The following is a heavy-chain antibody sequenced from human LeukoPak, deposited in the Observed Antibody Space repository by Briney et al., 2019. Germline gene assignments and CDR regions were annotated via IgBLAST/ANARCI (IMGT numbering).Heavy chain of an antibody. V-gene: IGHV4-38-2*02. CDR3: AVQVVGFTYMVFDY. Sequence: SETLSLTCTVSGYSISSGYYWGWIRQPPGKGLEWIGSIYHSGSTYYNPSLKSRVTISVDTSKNQFSLKLSSVTAADTAVYYCAVQVVGFTYMVFDYWDQGTLVTVSS. CDR2: IYHSGST. D-gene: IGHD3-10*01. CDR1: GYSISSGYY. J-gene: IGHJ4*02.